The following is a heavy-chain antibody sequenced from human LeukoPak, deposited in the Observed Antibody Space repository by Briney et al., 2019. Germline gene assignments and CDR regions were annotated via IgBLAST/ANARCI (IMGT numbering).Heavy chain of an antibody. CDR2: ISDDGSNK. J-gene: IGHJ6*03. Sequence: GGSLRLSCAASGFTFSTYGIHWVRQAPGKGLEWVAVISDDGSNKYYADSVKGRFTISRDNSKNTLYLQMNSLRAEDTAVYYCAKEGITIFGVVRLDYYYYMDVWGKGTTVTVSS. D-gene: IGHD3-3*01. CDR1: GFTFSTYG. CDR3: AKEGITIFGVVRLDYYYYMDV. V-gene: IGHV3-30*18.